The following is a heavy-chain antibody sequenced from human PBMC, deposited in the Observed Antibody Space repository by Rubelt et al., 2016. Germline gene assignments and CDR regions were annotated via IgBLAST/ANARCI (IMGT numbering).Heavy chain of an antibody. CDR3: ATTIANRPYYYDY. D-gene: IGHD6-13*01. V-gene: IGHV1-69*01. CDR2: IIPVFGTA. J-gene: IGHJ4*02. Sequence: QVQLVQSGAEVKKPGSSVKVSCKASGGTFSSYAISWVRQAPGQGLEWMGGIIPVFGTANYAQKFQGRITMTADESTSTAYMELSSLRSEETAVYCCATTIANRPYYYDYWGQGNVVTVSS. CDR1: GGTFSSYA.